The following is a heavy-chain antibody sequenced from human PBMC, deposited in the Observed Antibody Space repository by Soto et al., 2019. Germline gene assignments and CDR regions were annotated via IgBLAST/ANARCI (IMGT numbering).Heavy chain of an antibody. J-gene: IGHJ3*01. V-gene: IGHV3-74*01. D-gene: IGHD2-15*01. CDR3: SRGGFHYGFDF. CDR1: GFTFRSYW. CDR2: IDNDGTGS. Sequence: EVQLAESGGASVQPGGSLRLSCAASGFTFRSYWMHWVRQAPGKGLVWVARIDNDGTGSIYADSVRGRFTISRDNAYNTVYLHMSSLRADDTAVYYCSRGGFHYGFDFWGQGTMVTVSS.